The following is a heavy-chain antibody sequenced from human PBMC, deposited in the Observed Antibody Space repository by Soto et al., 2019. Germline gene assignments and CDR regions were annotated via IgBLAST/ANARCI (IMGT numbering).Heavy chain of an antibody. CDR2: INHSGST. Sequence: SETLSLTCAVYGGSFSGYYWSWIRQPPGKGLEWIGEINHSGSTNYNPSLKSRVTISVDTSKNQFSLKLSSVTAADTAVYYCAIANCSGGSCYSYVDYWGGGTLVTVSS. CDR3: AIANCSGGSCYSYVDY. V-gene: IGHV4-34*01. J-gene: IGHJ4*02. CDR1: GGSFSGYY. D-gene: IGHD2-15*01.